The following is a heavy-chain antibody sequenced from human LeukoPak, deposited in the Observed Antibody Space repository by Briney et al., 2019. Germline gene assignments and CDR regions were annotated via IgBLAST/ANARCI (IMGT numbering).Heavy chain of an antibody. CDR2: ISYDGSNE. V-gene: IGHV3-30*04. J-gene: IGHJ6*04. Sequence: GGSLRLSCAASGFTFSSYVMHWVRQAAGKGLEWVAIISYDGSNEYYADSVKGRLTISRDNSKNTLYLQMNSLRAEDTAVYYCAELGITMIGGVWGKGTTVTISS. CDR3: AELGITMIGGV. D-gene: IGHD3-10*02. CDR1: GFTFSSYV.